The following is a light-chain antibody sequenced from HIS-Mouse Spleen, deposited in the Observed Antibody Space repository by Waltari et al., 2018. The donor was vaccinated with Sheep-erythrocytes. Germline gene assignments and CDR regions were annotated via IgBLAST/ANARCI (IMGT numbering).Light chain of an antibody. J-gene: IGKJ4*01. Sequence: EIVLTQSPGTLSLSPGERATLSCRPSQSVSSSSLAWSQQKPGQAPRLLIYGASSRATGIPDRFSGSGSGTDFTLTISRLEPEDFAVYYCQQYGSSPPLTFGGGTKVEIK. CDR2: GAS. CDR1: QSVSSSS. CDR3: QQYGSSPPLT. V-gene: IGKV3-20*01.